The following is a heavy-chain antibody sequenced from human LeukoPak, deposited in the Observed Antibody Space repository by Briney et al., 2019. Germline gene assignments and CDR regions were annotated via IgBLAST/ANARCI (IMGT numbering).Heavy chain of an antibody. CDR1: GFTFSSYG. J-gene: IGHJ4*02. Sequence: EGSLRLSCAASGFTFSSYGMTWVRQAPGKGLEWVSYISSSSSTIYYADSVKGRFTISRDNAKNSLYLQLNSLRAEDTAVYYCARSLVVGATYPYHRGQGTLVTVSS. V-gene: IGHV3-48*01. CDR2: ISSSSSTI. CDR3: ARSLVVGATYPYH. D-gene: IGHD1-26*01.